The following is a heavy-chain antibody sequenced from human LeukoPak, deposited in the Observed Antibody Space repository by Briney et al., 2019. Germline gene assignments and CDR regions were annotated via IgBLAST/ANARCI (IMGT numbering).Heavy chain of an antibody. CDR3: ARHNSGAGSILGN. CDR1: GGSISSYY. J-gene: IGHJ1*01. D-gene: IGHD3-10*01. CDR2: IYTSGST. V-gene: IGHV4-4*07. Sequence: TSETLSLTCTVSGGSISSYYWSWVRQPAGKGLEWIGRIYTSGSTNYNPSLKSRVTISVDTSKNQFSLKLNSVTAADTAVYYCARHNSGAGSILGNWGQGTLVTVSS.